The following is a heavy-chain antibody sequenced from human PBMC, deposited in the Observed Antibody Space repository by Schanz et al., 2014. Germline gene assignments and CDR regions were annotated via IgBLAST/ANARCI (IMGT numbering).Heavy chain of an antibody. CDR1: GGTFSSYT. CDR3: AGTYCSSTSCYTGYYYMDV. J-gene: IGHJ6*03. D-gene: IGHD2-2*02. Sequence: QVQLVQSEAEVKKPGSSVKVSCKASGGTFSSYTISWVRQAPGQGLEWMGRIIPDLGIANYAQNFQGRVTITADKSTSTAYMELTSLRSEDTAVYYCAGTYCSSTSCYTGYYYMDVWGKGTTVTVSS. V-gene: IGHV1-69*02. CDR2: IIPDLGIA.